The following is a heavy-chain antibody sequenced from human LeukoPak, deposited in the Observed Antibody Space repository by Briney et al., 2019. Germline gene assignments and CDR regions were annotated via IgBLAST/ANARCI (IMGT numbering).Heavy chain of an antibody. CDR2: VYFDGST. CDR1: GGSIGIYY. V-gene: IGHV4-59*12. Sequence: SETLSLTCNVSGGSIGIYYWSWIRRPPGKGLEWIGYVYFDGSTKYSPSLKSRVSISVDTSKNQFSLKLSSVTAADTAVYYCARVTTVARGGFDYWGQGTLVTVSS. CDR3: ARVTTVARGGFDY. D-gene: IGHD4-23*01. J-gene: IGHJ4*02.